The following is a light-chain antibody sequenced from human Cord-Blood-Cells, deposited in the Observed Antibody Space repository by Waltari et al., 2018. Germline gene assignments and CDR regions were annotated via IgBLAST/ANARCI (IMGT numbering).Light chain of an antibody. CDR1: VLAKKY. V-gene: IGLV3-27*01. J-gene: IGLJ3*02. CDR3: YSAADNKGV. Sequence: SYELTQPSSVSVSPGQTARITCSGDVLAKKYARWFQQKPGQAPVLGIYKDSERPSGIPERFSGSSSGTTVTLTISGAQVEDEADYYCYSAADNKGVFGGGTKLTVL. CDR2: KDS.